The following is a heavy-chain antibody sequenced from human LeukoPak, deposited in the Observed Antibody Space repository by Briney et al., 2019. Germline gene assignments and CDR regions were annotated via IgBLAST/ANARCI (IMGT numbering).Heavy chain of an antibody. V-gene: IGHV3-30*04. CDR3: AREVYYYDSSGTFDY. Sequence: GRSLRLSCAASGFTFSSYAMHWVRQAPGKGLEWVAVISYDGSNKYYADSVKGRFTISRDNSKNTLYLQMNSLRAEDTAVYYCAREVYYYDSSGTFDYWGQGTLVTVSS. D-gene: IGHD3-22*01. J-gene: IGHJ4*02. CDR1: GFTFSSYA. CDR2: ISYDGSNK.